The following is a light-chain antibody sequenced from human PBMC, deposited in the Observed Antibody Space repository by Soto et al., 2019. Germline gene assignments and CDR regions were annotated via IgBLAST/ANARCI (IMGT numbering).Light chain of an antibody. J-gene: IGLJ2*01. V-gene: IGLV2-14*01. CDR1: SSDVGGYNY. CDR3: SSYTSSSTPVV. Sequence: QSALTQPASVSGXPGXSXTIXCTGTSSDVGGYNYVSWYQQHPGKAPKLMIYDVSNRPSGVSNRFSGSKSGNTASLTISGPQAEDEADYYCSSYTSSSTPVVFGGGTKLTVL. CDR2: DVS.